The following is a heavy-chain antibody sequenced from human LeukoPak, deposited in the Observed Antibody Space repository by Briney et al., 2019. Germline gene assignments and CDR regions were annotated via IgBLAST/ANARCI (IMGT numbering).Heavy chain of an antibody. CDR2: IYASGST. V-gene: IGHV4-4*07. D-gene: IGHD5-18*01. J-gene: IGHJ4*02. CDR1: GGSISSYY. CDR3: ARERQVSYVDY. Sequence: SETLSLTCTVSGGSISSYYWSWIRQPAGKELEWIGRIYASGSTNYNPSLKSRLTMSVDKSKNQFSLKLSSVSAADTAVYYCARERQVSYVDYWGQGTLVTVSS.